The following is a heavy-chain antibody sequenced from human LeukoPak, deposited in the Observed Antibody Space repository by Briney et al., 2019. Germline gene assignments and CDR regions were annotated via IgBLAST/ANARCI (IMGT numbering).Heavy chain of an antibody. Sequence: GESLKISCKGSGYSFTSYWIGWVRQMPGKGLEWMGIIYPGDSDTRYSPSFQGQVTISADKSISTAYLQWSSLKASDTAMYYCARLEYCSGGSCYPGDVWGQGTTVTVSS. CDR2: IYPGDSDT. CDR1: GYSFTSYW. CDR3: ARLEYCSGGSCYPGDV. V-gene: IGHV5-51*01. D-gene: IGHD2-15*01. J-gene: IGHJ6*02.